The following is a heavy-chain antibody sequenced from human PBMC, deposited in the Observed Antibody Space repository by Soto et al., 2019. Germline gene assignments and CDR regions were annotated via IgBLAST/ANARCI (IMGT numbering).Heavy chain of an antibody. CDR3: AGGGSAKLLYYPSSYYYGMDV. CDR2: IVVGSGKT. J-gene: IGHJ6*02. V-gene: IGHV1-58*01. CDR1: GFTFTASA. Sequence: QMQLVQSGPEVQKPGTSVKVSCKASGFTFTASAVQWVRQARGQRLEWIGWIVVGSGKTNYAENFRERATITRDTSTSTAYRGLTGLRSEDTAVYYWAGGGSAKLLYYPSSYYYGMDVWGQGTTVTVSS. D-gene: IGHD3-22*01.